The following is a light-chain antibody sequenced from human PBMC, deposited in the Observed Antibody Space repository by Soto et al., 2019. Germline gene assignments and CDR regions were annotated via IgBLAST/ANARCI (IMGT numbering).Light chain of an antibody. J-gene: IGLJ3*02. Sequence: QSVLTQPPSASATPGQRVTISCSGSSSNIGSNTVYWYQQLPGTAPKLLIYINNQRPSGVPDRFSGSRSGTSATLAISGLQSEDEADYHCAVWDDSLSAAVFGGGTKVTVL. CDR3: AVWDDSLSAAV. V-gene: IGLV1-44*01. CDR2: INN. CDR1: SSNIGSNT.